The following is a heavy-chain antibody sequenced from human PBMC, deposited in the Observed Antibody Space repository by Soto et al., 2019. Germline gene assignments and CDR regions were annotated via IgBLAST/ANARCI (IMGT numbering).Heavy chain of an antibody. V-gene: IGHV1-8*01. J-gene: IGHJ4*02. D-gene: IGHD1-1*01. Sequence: ASVKVSCKASGYTFTSYDIYWVRQATGRGLEWMGWMNPNTGNSGYAQKFQGRVTMTSDTSISTAHMELSSLRSEDTAVYYCARPAQTIGWNGFCADKYYFDFLGQGTLVTVSS. CDR2: MNPNTGNS. CDR1: GYTFTSYD. CDR3: ARPAQTIGWNGFCADKYYFDF.